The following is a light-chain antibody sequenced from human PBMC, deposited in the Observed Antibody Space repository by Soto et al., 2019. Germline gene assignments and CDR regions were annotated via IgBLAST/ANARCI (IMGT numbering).Light chain of an antibody. J-gene: IGLJ3*02. CDR1: SSDVGRYNY. CDR2: EVS. Sequence: QSALTQSASVSGSPGQSITISCTGTSSDVGRYNYVSWYQQHPGKAPKLMIYEVSNRPSGISNRFSGSKSGNTASLTISGLQAEDEADYYCSSYTTNSTWVFGGGTKLTVL. CDR3: SSYTTNSTWV. V-gene: IGLV2-14*01.